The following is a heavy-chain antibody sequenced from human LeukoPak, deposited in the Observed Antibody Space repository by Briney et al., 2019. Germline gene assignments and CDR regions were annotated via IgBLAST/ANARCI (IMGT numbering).Heavy chain of an antibody. CDR1: GFTFSSYG. CDR2: ISYDGSNK. D-gene: IGHD2/OR15-2a*01. CDR3: AKEEAEEIGLDY. J-gene: IGHJ4*02. V-gene: IGHV3-30*18. Sequence: GGSLRLPCAASGFTFSSYGMHWVRQAPGKGLEWVAVISYDGSNKYYADSVKGRFTISRDNSKNTLYLQMNSLRAEDTAVYYCAKEEAEEIGLDYWGQGTLVTVSS.